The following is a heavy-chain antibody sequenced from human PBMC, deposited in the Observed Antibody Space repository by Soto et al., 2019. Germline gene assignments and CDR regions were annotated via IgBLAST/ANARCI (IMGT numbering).Heavy chain of an antibody. CDR2: LIPIFGTS. V-gene: IGHV1-69*01. D-gene: IGHD5-12*01. CDR1: GGTFSSYA. J-gene: IGHJ4*02. Sequence: QVQLVQSGAEVKKPGSSVKVSCKASGGTFSSYAISWVRQAPGQGLEWMGGLIPIFGTSNYAQKFQGRVTITADESTSTAYMELSSLRSEDTAVYYCAREGSRDGYNYDFDYWGQGTLVTVSS. CDR3: AREGSRDGYNYDFDY.